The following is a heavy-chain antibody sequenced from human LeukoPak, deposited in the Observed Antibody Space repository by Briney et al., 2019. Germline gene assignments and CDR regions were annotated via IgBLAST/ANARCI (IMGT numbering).Heavy chain of an antibody. CDR3: VRDMDV. J-gene: IGHJ6*02. CDR2: INQDGHEK. V-gene: IGHV3-7*05. CDR1: GFTFSSYW. Sequence: GGSLRLSCVTSGFTFSSYWMTWVRQAPGKGLEWVANINQDGHEKNYVDSVKGRFTISRDNPKNSLYLQMNSLRAEDAAVYFCVRDMDVWAQGTTVTVSS.